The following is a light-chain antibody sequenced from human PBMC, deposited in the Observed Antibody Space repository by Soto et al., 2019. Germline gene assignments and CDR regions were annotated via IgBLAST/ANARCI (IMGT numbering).Light chain of an antibody. V-gene: IGKV3-15*01. CDR3: QQYSTWPKT. CDR2: GAS. J-gene: IGKJ1*01. Sequence: EIVMTQSPATLSVSPGERATLSCRASQSINTALAWYRQKPGQPPSLLIYGASTRATGVPARFSGSGSGADFTLTISSLQSDDFAVDYCQQYSTWPKTFGQGTKVEIK. CDR1: QSINTA.